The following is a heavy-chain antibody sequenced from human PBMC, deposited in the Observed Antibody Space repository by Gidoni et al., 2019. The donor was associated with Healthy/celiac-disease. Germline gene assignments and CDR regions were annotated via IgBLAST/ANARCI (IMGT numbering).Heavy chain of an antibody. V-gene: IGHV3-30*18. CDR2: ISYDGSNK. CDR3: AKDQTPLVATEGFWYYYGMDV. CDR1: GFTFSSYG. Sequence: VQLVESGGGVVQPGRSLRLSCAASGFTFSSYGMHWVRQAPGKGLEWVAVISYDGSNKYYADSVKGRFTISRDNSKNTLYLQMNSLRAEDTAVYYCAKDQTPLVATEGFWYYYGMDVWGQGTTVTVSS. D-gene: IGHD5-12*01. J-gene: IGHJ6*02.